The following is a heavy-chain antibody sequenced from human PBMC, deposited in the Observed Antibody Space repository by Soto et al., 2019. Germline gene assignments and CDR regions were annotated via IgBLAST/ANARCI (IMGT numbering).Heavy chain of an antibody. CDR2: IIPIFGTA. Sequence: ASVKVSCKASGGTFSSYAISWVRQAPGQGLEWMGGIIPIFGTANYAQKFQGRVTITADKSTSTAYMELSSLRSEDTAVYYCARADCSGGSCYSFPGPNFDYWGQGTLVTV. D-gene: IGHD2-15*01. V-gene: IGHV1-69*06. CDR3: ARADCSGGSCYSFPGPNFDY. J-gene: IGHJ4*02. CDR1: GGTFSSYA.